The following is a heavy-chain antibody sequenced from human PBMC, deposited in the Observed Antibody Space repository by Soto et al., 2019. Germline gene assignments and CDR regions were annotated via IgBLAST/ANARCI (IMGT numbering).Heavy chain of an antibody. CDR1: GFTFSSYA. V-gene: IGHV3-64D*08. J-gene: IGHJ4*02. Sequence: GGSLRLSCSASGFTFSSYAMHWVRQAPGKGLEYVSAISSNGGSTYYADSVKGRFTISRDNSKNTLYLQMSSLRAEYTAVYYCVKGLYSSGWYGLDYWGQGTLVTVS. CDR2: ISSNGGST. D-gene: IGHD6-19*01. CDR3: VKGLYSSGWYGLDY.